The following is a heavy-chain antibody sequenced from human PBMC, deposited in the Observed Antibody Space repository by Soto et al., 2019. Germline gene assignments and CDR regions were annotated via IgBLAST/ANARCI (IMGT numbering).Heavy chain of an antibody. V-gene: IGHV4-59*01. CDR1: GGSISSYY. D-gene: IGHD7-27*01. J-gene: IGHJ5*02. Sequence: SETLSLTCTASGGSISSYYWSWIRQPPGKGLEWIGYIYYSGSTNYNPSLKSRVTISVDTSKNQFSLKLSSVTAADTAVYYCAREAGDLGGFDPWGQGTLVTVSS. CDR3: AREAGDLGGFDP. CDR2: IYYSGST.